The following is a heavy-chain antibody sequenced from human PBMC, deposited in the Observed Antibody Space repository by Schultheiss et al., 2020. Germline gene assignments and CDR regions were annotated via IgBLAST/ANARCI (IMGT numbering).Heavy chain of an antibody. V-gene: IGHV4-61*08. CDR3: ARGEGYCTNGVCLYYFDY. Sequence: SATLSLTCTVSGGSISSGGYYWSWIRQHPGKGLEWIGYIYYSGSTNYNPSLKSRVTISVDTSKNQFSLKLSSVTAADTAVYYCARGEGYCTNGVCLYYFDYWGQGTLVTGSS. D-gene: IGHD2-8*01. CDR1: GGSISSGGYY. CDR2: IYYSGST. J-gene: IGHJ4*02.